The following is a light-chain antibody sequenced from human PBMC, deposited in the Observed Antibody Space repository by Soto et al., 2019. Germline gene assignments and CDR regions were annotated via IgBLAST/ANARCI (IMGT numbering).Light chain of an antibody. CDR2: GAS. Sequence: EIVLTQSPGTLSLSPGDRATVSCRASQRVSSSFLAWYQQKPGQSLRLLIFGASNRATGIPDRFSGSGSGTDFTLTISRLEPEDFAVYYCHQYGSSSLSFGGGTRVDIK. V-gene: IGKV3-20*01. J-gene: IGKJ4*01. CDR3: HQYGSSSLS. CDR1: QRVSSSF.